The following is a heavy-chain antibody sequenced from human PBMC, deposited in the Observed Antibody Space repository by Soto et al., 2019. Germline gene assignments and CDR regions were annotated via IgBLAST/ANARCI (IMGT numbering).Heavy chain of an antibody. V-gene: IGHV1-3*01. J-gene: IGHJ5*02. CDR2: INPGNGYT. Sequence: GASVKVSCKASGYTFTTYTIHWLRQAPGQRLEWMGWINPGNGYTQYSQRFQDRVTITGDTSATTAYMDLSSLRSEDTAMYYCGRSEPRYCSGATCYFNWFDPWGQGSLVTVSS. D-gene: IGHD2-15*01. CDR1: GYTFTTYT. CDR3: GRSEPRYCSGATCYFNWFDP.